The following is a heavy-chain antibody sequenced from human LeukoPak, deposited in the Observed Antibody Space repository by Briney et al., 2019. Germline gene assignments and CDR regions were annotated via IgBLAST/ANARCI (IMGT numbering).Heavy chain of an antibody. V-gene: IGHV3-30*18. CDR2: ISYDGSNK. D-gene: IGHD1-1*01. CDR1: GFTFSSYS. CDR3: AKDPKTGNDY. Sequence: GGSLRLSCAASGFTFSSYSMNWVRQAPGKGLEWVAVISYDGSNKYYADSVKGRFTISRDNSKNTLYLQMNSLRAEDTAVYYCAKDPKTGNDYWGQGTLVTVSS. J-gene: IGHJ4*02.